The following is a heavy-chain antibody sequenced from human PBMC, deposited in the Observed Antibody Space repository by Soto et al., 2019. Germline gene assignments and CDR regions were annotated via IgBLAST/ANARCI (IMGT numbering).Heavy chain of an antibody. J-gene: IGHJ4*02. Sequence: EVQLLESGGGLVQPGGSLRLSCVASGFTFSSYAMSWVRQAPGKGLEWVSGISGSGGSTYYADSVKGRFTISRDNCKNTLYVQVIRLRSEDAAIHFCEYAALGDYFGYWGQGTLVTVSS. V-gene: IGHV3-23*01. D-gene: IGHD2-15*01. CDR3: EYAALGDYFGY. CDR1: GFTFSSYA. CDR2: ISGSGGST.